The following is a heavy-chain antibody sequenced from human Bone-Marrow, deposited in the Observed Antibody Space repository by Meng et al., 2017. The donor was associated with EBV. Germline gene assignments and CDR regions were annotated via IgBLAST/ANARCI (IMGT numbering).Heavy chain of an antibody. CDR2: ISSSSSYI. Sequence: EVQLVESGGGLVKLGGSLRLSCAASGFTFSSYSMNWVRQAPGKGLEWVSSISSSSSYIYYADSVKGRFTISRDNAKNSLYLQMNSLRAEDTAVYYCASGPDYGYDYWGQGTLVTVSS. D-gene: IGHD3-10*01. CDR3: ASGPDYGYDY. V-gene: IGHV3-21*01. CDR1: GFTFSSYS. J-gene: IGHJ4*02.